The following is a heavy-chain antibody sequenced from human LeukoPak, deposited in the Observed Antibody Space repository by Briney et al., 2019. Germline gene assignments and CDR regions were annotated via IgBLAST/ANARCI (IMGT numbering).Heavy chain of an antibody. CDR2: INSDESRT. Sequence: GGSLRLSCAASGFTFCTYWMHWVRQAPGKGLMWVSRINSDESRTSYADSVKGRFTISRDNAKNTLYLQMNSLRSEDTAVYFCARGGSPIYYYYMDVWGKGITVTISS. CDR1: GFTFCTYW. CDR3: ARGGSPIYYYYMDV. J-gene: IGHJ6*03. D-gene: IGHD3-10*01. V-gene: IGHV3-74*01.